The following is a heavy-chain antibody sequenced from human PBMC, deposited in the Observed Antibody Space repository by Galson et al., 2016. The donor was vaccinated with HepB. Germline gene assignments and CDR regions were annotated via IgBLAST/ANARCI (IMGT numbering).Heavy chain of an antibody. V-gene: IGHV3-53*01. CDR2: IYSGGTT. Sequence: SLRLSCAASGFSVGSNYMKWVRQAPGKGLEWVAVIYSGGTTSYADSVKGRFTISRDNSRSTLHLQMNSLRVEDTAVYYCSAHPAAVVPWGQGTLVTVSS. CDR1: GFSVGSNY. D-gene: IGHD5-18*01. CDR3: SAHPAAVVP. J-gene: IGHJ1*01.